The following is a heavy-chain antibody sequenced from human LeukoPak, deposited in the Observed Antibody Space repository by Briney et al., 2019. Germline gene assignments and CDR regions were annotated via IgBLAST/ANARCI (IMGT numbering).Heavy chain of an antibody. Sequence: PGGSLRLSCAASGFTFSDYYMSWIRQAPGKGLERVSYISSSGSTIYYADSVKGRFTISRDNAKNSLYLQMNSLRAEDTAVYYCAREGRYDFWSGYYTVADYWGQGTLVTVSS. CDR1: GFTFSDYY. CDR3: AREGRYDFWSGYYTVADY. J-gene: IGHJ4*02. V-gene: IGHV3-11*04. D-gene: IGHD3-3*01. CDR2: ISSSGSTI.